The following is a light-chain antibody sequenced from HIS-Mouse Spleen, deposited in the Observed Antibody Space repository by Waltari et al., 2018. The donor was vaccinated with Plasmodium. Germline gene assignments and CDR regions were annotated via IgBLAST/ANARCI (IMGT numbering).Light chain of an antibody. CDR1: QSISSY. Sequence: DIQMTHSPSSLSASVGDRVTITPRASQSISSYLNWYQQKPGKAPKLLISAASSLQSGVPARFSGSGSGTDFTLTISSLQPEDFATYYCQQSYSTPPTFGGGTKVEIK. V-gene: IGKV1-39*01. J-gene: IGKJ4*01. CDR2: AAS. CDR3: QQSYSTPPT.